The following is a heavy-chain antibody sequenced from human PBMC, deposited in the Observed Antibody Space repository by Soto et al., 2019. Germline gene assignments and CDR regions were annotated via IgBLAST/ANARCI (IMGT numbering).Heavy chain of an antibody. V-gene: IGHV3-23*01. CDR3: ARDRGSTGWDP. D-gene: IGHD6-19*01. J-gene: IGHJ5*02. Sequence: GGSLRLSCAASGFTFSNYAMSWVRQAPGKGLEWVSAISGSGGSTYYADSVKGRFTISRDNSKNTLYLQMNSLRAEDTAVYYCARDRGSTGWDPWGQGTLVTVSS. CDR1: GFTFSNYA. CDR2: ISGSGGST.